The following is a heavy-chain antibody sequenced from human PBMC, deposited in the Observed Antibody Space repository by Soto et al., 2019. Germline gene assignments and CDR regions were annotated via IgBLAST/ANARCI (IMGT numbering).Heavy chain of an antibody. V-gene: IGHV5-10-1*01. CDR1: GYSFTSYW. Sequence: GESLKISCKGSGYSFTSYWISWVRQMPGKGLEWMGRIDPSDSYTNYSPSFQGHVTISADKSISTAYLQWSSLKASDTAMYYCASHPLYYDILTGYPFYYYYYGMDVWGQGTTVTVSS. CDR3: ASHPLYYDILTGYPFYYYYYGMDV. CDR2: IDPSDSYT. J-gene: IGHJ6*02. D-gene: IGHD3-9*01.